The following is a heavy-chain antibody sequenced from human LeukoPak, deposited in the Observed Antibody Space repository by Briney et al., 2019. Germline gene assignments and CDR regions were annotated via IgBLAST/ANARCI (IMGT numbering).Heavy chain of an antibody. V-gene: IGHV4-4*07. CDR3: ARDWTDSLIAFDI. CDR2: IYISGSGST. D-gene: IGHD3/OR15-3a*01. CDR1: GGSISSYY. Sequence: SETLSLTCTVSGGSISSYYWSWIRQPAGKGLEWIGRIYISGSGSTNYNPSLKSRVTMSVDTSKNQFSLKLSSVTAADTAVYYCARDWTDSLIAFDIWGQGTMVTVSS. J-gene: IGHJ3*02.